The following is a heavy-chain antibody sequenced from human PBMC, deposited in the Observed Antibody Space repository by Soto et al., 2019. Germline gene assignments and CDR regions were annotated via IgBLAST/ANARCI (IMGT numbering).Heavy chain of an antibody. CDR3: ARDNGRRPTFGGVIEWFDP. J-gene: IGHJ5*02. D-gene: IGHD3-16*02. V-gene: IGHV4-31*03. Sequence: QVQLQESGPGLVKPSQTLSLTCTVSGGSISSGGYYWSWIRQHPGKGLEWIGYIYYSGSTYYNPSLQSRVPISVDTSKNPLSLKLSSVAAAGTAVYYCARDNGRRPTFGGVIEWFDPWGQGTLVTVSS. CDR1: GGSISSGGYY. CDR2: IYYSGST.